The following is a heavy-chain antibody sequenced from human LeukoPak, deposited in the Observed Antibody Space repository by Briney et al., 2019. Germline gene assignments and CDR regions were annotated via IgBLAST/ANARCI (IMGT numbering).Heavy chain of an antibody. Sequence: PGGSLRLSCAASGFTFSSYGMHWVRQAPGKGLEWVAFIRYDGSNKYYADSVKGRFTISRDNSKNTLYLQMNSLRAEDTAVYYCAKDRGVNCGGDRPLQGIALALIDFWGQGTLVTVSS. CDR3: AKDRGVNCGGDRPLQGIALALIDF. D-gene: IGHD2-21*01. J-gene: IGHJ4*02. V-gene: IGHV3-30*02. CDR1: GFTFSSYG. CDR2: IRYDGSNK.